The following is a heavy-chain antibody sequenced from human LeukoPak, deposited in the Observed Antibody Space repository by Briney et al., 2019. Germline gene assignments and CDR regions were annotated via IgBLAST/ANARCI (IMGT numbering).Heavy chain of an antibody. V-gene: IGHV3-74*01. D-gene: IGHD3-3*01. CDR1: GFDFSSNW. Sequence: GGSLRLSCAASGFDFSSNWMHWVRHAPGQGLVWVSRIKGDGISTNYADSVKGRFTISRDIAKNTLYLQMNSLRAEDTGVYYCAKDHYWSIDYWGQGTLVTVSS. CDR3: AKDHYWSIDY. CDR2: IKGDGIST. J-gene: IGHJ4*02.